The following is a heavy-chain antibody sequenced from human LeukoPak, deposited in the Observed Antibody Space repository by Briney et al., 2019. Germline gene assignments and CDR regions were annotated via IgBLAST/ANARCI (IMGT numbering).Heavy chain of an antibody. CDR1: GGSISSSGYY. CDR2: IYYSGST. D-gene: IGHD3-22*01. V-gene: IGHV4-31*03. CDR3: ARWASYYYDSSGYYYFDY. Sequence: SETLSLTCTVSGGSISSSGYYSSWIRQHPGRGLEWIGYIYYSGSTYYNPSLKSRVTISVDTFKNQFSLKLSSVTAADTAVYYCARWASYYYDSSGYYYFDYWGQGTLVTVSS. J-gene: IGHJ4*02.